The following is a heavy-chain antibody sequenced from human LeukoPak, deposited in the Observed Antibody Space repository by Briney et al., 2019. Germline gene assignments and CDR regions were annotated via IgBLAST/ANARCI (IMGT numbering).Heavy chain of an antibody. D-gene: IGHD3-16*02. CDR2: IYYSGST. J-gene: IGHJ4*02. V-gene: IGHV4-59*08. CDR3: ARAVYDYIWGSYRFDH. CDR1: GGSISSYY. Sequence: SETLSLTCTVSGGSISSYYWSWIRQPPGKGLEWIGYIYYSGSTNYNPSLKSRVTISVDTSKNQFSLKLRSVTAADTAVYYCARAVYDYIWGSYRFDHWGQGTLVTVSS.